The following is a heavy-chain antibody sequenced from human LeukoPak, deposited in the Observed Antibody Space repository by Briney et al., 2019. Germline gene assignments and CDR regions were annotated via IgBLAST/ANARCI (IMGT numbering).Heavy chain of an antibody. CDR1: GGSISSYY. D-gene: IGHD1-14*01. J-gene: IGHJ5*01. CDR2: IYYSGST. V-gene: IGHV4-59*01. CDR3: ARRDNIGWFDS. Sequence: SETLSLTCTVSGGSISSYYWSWIRQPPGKGLEWIGYIYYSGSTNYNPSLKSRVTISVDTSKNQFSLKLSSVTAADTAVYYCARRDNIGWFDSWGQGTLVTVSS.